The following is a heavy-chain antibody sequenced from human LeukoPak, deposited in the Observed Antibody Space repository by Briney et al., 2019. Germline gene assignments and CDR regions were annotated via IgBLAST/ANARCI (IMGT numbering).Heavy chain of an antibody. Sequence: ASVKVSCKASGYTFTGYYMHWVRQAPGQGLELMGRINPNSGGTNYAQKFQGRATMTRDTSISTAYMELSRLRSDDTAVYYCARVLVRGVIHLGYWGQGTLVTVSS. J-gene: IGHJ4*02. CDR2: INPNSGGT. V-gene: IGHV1-2*06. CDR3: ARVLVRGVIHLGY. CDR1: GYTFTGYY. D-gene: IGHD3-10*01.